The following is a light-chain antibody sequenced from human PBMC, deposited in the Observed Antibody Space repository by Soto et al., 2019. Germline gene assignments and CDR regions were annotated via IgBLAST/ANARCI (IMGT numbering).Light chain of an antibody. Sequence: DIQMTQSPSTLSASVGDRVTITCRASQSISSWLAWYQQKPGKAPKLLIYDASSLESGVPSRFSGSGSGTEFPLTISSLHPDDFATYYCQQYNSYQGTLGQGTKVDIK. CDR3: QQYNSYQGT. CDR2: DAS. CDR1: QSISSW. V-gene: IGKV1-5*01. J-gene: IGKJ1*01.